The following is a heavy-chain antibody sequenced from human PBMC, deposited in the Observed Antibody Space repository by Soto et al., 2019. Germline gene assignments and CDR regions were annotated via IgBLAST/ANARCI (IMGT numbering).Heavy chain of an antibody. CDR1: GFTFSSYA. Sequence: GGSLRLSCAASGFTFSSYAMSWVRQAPGKGLEWVSAISGSGGSTYYADSVKGRFTISRDNSKNTLYLQMNSLRAEDTAVYYCARVIVVVPAAIRHPSGVAVGGTGTMVTVSS. V-gene: IGHV3-23*01. CDR3: ARVIVVVPAAIRHPSGVAV. D-gene: IGHD2-2*01. CDR2: ISGSGGST. J-gene: IGHJ6*04.